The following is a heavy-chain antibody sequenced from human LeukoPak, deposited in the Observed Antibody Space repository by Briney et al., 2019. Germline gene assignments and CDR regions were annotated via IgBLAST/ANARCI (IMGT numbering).Heavy chain of an antibody. CDR3: ARDSFFGYSYGTFDY. J-gene: IGHJ4*02. V-gene: IGHV3-21*01. Sequence: GGSLRLSCAAPGFTFSSYSMNWVRQAPGKGLEWVSSISSSSSYIYYADSVKGRFTISRDNAKNSLYLQMNSLRAEDTAVYYCARDSFFGYSYGTFDYWGQGTLVTVSS. CDR1: GFTFSSYS. D-gene: IGHD5-18*01. CDR2: ISSSSSYI.